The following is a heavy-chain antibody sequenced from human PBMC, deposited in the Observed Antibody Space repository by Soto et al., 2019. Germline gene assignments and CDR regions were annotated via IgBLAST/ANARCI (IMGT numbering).Heavy chain of an antibody. J-gene: IGHJ4*02. V-gene: IGHV3-23*01. D-gene: IGHD6-13*01. CDR1: GFTFSSYA. CDR3: AKGLPAITAAANWDYFDY. CDR2: ISGSGGST. Sequence: GGSLRLSCAASGFTFSSYAMSWVRQAPGKGLEWVSAISGSGGSTYYADSVKGRFTISRDNSKNTLYLQVNSLRAEDTAVYYCAKGLPAITAAANWDYFDYWGQGTLVTVSS.